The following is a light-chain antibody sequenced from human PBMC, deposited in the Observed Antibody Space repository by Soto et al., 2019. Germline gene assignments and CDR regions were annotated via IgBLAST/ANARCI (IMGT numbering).Light chain of an antibody. Sequence: DIQMTQSPCSVCASVGDTVTITCRASQDINSRLAWFQQHPGRPPNYVIQAATMLQSGFPSRFAGSGSGRDFTLTIHTLQPEDSATYYCLQVANFPRTVGQGTKVDIK. CDR1: QDINSR. V-gene: IGKV1-12*01. CDR3: LQVANFPRT. CDR2: AAT. J-gene: IGKJ1*01.